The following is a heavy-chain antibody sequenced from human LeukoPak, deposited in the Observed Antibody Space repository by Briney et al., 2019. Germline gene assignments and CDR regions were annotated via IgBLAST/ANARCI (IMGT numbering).Heavy chain of an antibody. V-gene: IGHV1-8*01. J-gene: IGHJ4*02. D-gene: IGHD7-27*01. CDR2: MNPNSGNT. CDR3: AKLGIGNDY. Sequence: GASVKVSCKASGYTFTSYDINWVRQATGQGLEWMGWMNPNSGNTGYAQKFQGRVTITADKSTSTAYMELSSLRSEDTAVYYCAKLGIGNDYWGQGTLVTVSS. CDR1: GYTFTSYD.